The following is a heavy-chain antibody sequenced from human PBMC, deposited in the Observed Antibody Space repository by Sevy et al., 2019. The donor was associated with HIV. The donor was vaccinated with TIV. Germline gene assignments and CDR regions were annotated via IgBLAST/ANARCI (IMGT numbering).Heavy chain of an antibody. V-gene: IGHV3-33*01. CDR1: GFRFDRYG. D-gene: IGHD3-10*01. CDR2: ILYEGINK. J-gene: IGHJ4*02. Sequence: GGSLRLSCAASGFRFDRYGMHWVRQAPGKGLEWVAVILYEGINKDYGDSVRGRFTISRDNSKNTLYLQMNSLRVDDTADYYCATGRDYGSGSYDYWGPGTLVTVSS. CDR3: ATGRDYGSGSYDY.